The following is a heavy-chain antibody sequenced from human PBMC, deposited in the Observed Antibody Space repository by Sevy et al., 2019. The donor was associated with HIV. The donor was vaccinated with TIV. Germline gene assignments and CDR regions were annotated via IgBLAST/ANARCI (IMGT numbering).Heavy chain of an antibody. Sequence: GGSLRLSCAASGFTFSNYGMHWVRQASGKGLESVAVIWNDGSNKYDADSVKGRFTISRANSKNTLYLQMNSLRVEDTALYFCARGSDFNDRSAKRDFDYWGQGTLVTVSS. V-gene: IGHV3-33*01. CDR2: IWNDGSNK. CDR3: ARGSDFNDRSAKRDFDY. J-gene: IGHJ4*02. D-gene: IGHD3-22*01. CDR1: GFTFSNYG.